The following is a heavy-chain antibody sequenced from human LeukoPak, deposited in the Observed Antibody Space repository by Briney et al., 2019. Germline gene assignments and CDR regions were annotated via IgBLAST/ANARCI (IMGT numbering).Heavy chain of an antibody. Sequence: SETLSLTCSVFGGSLSEYYWSWIRQPPGKGLEWIGEINHSGSTYYNPSLKSRVTISVDTSKNQISLILNSVTAADTAVYYCARGISTHWFDPWGQGTLVIVSS. CDR1: GGSLSEYY. D-gene: IGHD3-3*02. CDR2: INHSGST. CDR3: ARGISTHWFDP. J-gene: IGHJ5*02. V-gene: IGHV4-34*01.